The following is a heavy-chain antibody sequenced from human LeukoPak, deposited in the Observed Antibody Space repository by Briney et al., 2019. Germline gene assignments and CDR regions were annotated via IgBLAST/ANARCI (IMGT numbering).Heavy chain of an antibody. CDR2: IIPILGIA. J-gene: IGHJ6*02. CDR1: GGTFSSYA. V-gene: IGHV1-69*04. CDR3: ARGLPVTTGIFYYYYYYGMDV. D-gene: IGHD4-17*01. Sequence: GASVKVSCKASGGTFSSYAISWVRQAPGQGLEWMGRIIPILGIANYAQKFQGRVTITADKSTSTAYMELSSLRSEDTAVYYCARGLPVTTGIFYYYYYYGMDVWGQGTTVTVSS.